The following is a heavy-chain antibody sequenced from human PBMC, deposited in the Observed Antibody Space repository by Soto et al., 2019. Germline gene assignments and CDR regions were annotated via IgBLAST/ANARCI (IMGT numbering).Heavy chain of an antibody. D-gene: IGHD4-17*01. Sequence: GASVKVSCKASGDSISRYAISWVRQAPGQGPEWMGGIIPLFGTANYTQKFQGRVSITADESTNTAYMELSSLRSEDTAVYYCARESAVTLSYYYGMDVWGQGTTVTVSS. V-gene: IGHV1-69*13. CDR3: ARESAVTLSYYYGMDV. CDR1: GDSISRYA. J-gene: IGHJ6*02. CDR2: IIPLFGTA.